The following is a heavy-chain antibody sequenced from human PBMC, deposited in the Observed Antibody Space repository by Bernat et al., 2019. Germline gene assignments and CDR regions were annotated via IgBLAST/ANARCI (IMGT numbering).Heavy chain of an antibody. CDR2: IYNGGAT. Sequence: EVQVVTSGGGLVQPGESLRLSCAASGFTVGAHHMNWVRQAPGKGLEWVAVIYNGGATYYADSVQGRFTISRDSSKNTVYLQMSGLRAEDTAVYYCSGYGGNSVWDQGTRVTVSS. V-gene: IGHV3-66*01. J-gene: IGHJ4*02. D-gene: IGHD2-21*02. CDR3: SGYGGNSV. CDR1: GFTVGAHH.